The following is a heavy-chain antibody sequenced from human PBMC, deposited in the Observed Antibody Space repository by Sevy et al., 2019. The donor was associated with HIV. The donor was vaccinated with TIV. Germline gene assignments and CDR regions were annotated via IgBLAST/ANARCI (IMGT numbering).Heavy chain of an antibody. CDR1: GDSISSGLY. J-gene: IGHJ4*02. CDR2: VYRSGNT. CDR3: ARDFRSFYNYFDY. D-gene: IGHD6-13*01. V-gene: IGHV4-38-2*02. Sequence: SETLSLTCDVSGDSISSGLYWGWIRQSLGKGLEWIGSVYRSGNTYDNPSLKSRATISVDTSKNQFSLKLKSVTAADTGVYYCARDFRSFYNYFDYWGQGILVTVSS.